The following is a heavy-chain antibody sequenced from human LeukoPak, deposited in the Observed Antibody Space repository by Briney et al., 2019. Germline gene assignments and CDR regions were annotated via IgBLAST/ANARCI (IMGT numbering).Heavy chain of an antibody. D-gene: IGHD3-10*01. CDR1: GFTFSSHA. CDR3: AKDPQLLWFGTISD. J-gene: IGHJ4*02. Sequence: GGSLRLSCSASGFTFSSHAMSWVRQAPGKGLEWVSAISGGGGTTYYAGSVKGRFSISRDNSKNTLYLQMNSLRAEGTAVYYCAKDPQLLWFGTISDWGQGTLVTVSS. CDR2: ISGGGGTT. V-gene: IGHV3-23*01.